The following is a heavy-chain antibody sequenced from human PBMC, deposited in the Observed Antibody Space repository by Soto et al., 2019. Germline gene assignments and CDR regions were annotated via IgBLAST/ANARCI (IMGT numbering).Heavy chain of an antibody. D-gene: IGHD5-18*01. CDR3: ARVYTAVGVYWYFDL. J-gene: IGHJ2*01. CDR1: GFTFSRFW. V-gene: IGHV3-7*04. CDR2: IKRDGSEK. Sequence: EVQLVESGGGLVQPGGSLRLSCAASGFTFSRFWMSWVRQVPGKGLEWVANIKRDGSEKYYVDSVKGRFTISRDNAKNSLYLQMNSPKAEDTAVYYFARVYTAVGVYWYFDLWGRGTLVTVSS.